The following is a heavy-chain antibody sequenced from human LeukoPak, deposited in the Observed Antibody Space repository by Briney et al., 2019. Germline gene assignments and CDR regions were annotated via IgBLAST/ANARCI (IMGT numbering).Heavy chain of an antibody. J-gene: IGHJ6*03. CDR3: ASGSYGYYMDV. CDR2: IYYSGST. V-gene: IGHV4-39*07. Sequence: SETLSLTCTVSGGSISSSSYYWGWIRQPPGKGLEWIGSIYYSGSTYYNPSLKSRVTISVDTSKNQFSLKLSSVTAADTAVYYCASGSYGYYMDVWGKGTTVTVSS. CDR1: GGSISSSSYY. D-gene: IGHD1-26*01.